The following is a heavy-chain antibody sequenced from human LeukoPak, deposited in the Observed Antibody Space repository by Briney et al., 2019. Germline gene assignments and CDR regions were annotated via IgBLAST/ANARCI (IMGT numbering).Heavy chain of an antibody. CDR1: GFTFSDYY. CDR3: ARVRWLSAAGTEGNFDY. D-gene: IGHD6-13*01. J-gene: IGHJ4*02. V-gene: IGHV3-11*04. CDR2: ISSSGTNI. Sequence: GGSLRLSCAASGFTFSDYYMSWIRQAPGKGLEWVSYISSSGTNIYYADSVKGRFTISRDNAKNSLYLQMDSLRAEDTAVYYCARVRWLSAAGTEGNFDYWGQGTLVTVSS.